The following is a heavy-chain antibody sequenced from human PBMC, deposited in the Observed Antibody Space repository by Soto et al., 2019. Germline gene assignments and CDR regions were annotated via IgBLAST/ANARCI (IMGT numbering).Heavy chain of an antibody. D-gene: IGHD2-15*01. Sequence: QVQLQEPGPGLVKPSQTLSLTCTVSGGSISSGGYYWCWLHQHPGNGLEWIGYIYYSGSTYYNPSIKSRVTIAIDTSKHQFSLKLSSVSAADTAVYYCAREWGTLGGRPAPLDVWVQGTTVTVSS. CDR2: IYYSGST. J-gene: IGHJ6*02. CDR3: AREWGTLGGRPAPLDV. CDR1: GGSISSGGYY. V-gene: IGHV4-31*03.